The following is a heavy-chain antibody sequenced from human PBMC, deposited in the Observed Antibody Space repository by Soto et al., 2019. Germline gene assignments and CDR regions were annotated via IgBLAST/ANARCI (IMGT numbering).Heavy chain of an antibody. CDR2: VSHDGRNT. V-gene: IGHV3-30*18. D-gene: IGHD6-19*01. CDR1: GFTFSDYA. J-gene: IGHJ4*02. CDR3: AKGGRQWLVTSDFDY. Sequence: VQLVESGGGVVQPGRSLRLSCAASGFTFSDYAMHWVRQAPGKGLEWVAVVSHDGRNTHYADSVKGRFTISRDRSKNTVSLEVSGVRAEDTAVYYCAKGGRQWLVTSDFDYWGQGALVTVSS.